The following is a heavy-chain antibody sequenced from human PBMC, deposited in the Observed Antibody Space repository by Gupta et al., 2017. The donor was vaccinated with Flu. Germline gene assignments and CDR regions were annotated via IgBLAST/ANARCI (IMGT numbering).Heavy chain of an antibody. J-gene: IGHJ4*02. D-gene: IGHD2-2*01. CDR2: INPNSGGT. V-gene: IGHV1-2*06. Sequence: QVQLVQSGPEVKKPGASVKVSCRASGYTFTAYYIHWVRQAPGQGLEWMGRINPNSGGTNYAQKFHGRVTLTRDTSISTAYMEVTRLGSDDTAVYYCAREDCEDRGTSCPPAYWGQGNLVTVSS. CDR3: AREDCEDRGTSCPPAY. CDR1: GYTFTAYY.